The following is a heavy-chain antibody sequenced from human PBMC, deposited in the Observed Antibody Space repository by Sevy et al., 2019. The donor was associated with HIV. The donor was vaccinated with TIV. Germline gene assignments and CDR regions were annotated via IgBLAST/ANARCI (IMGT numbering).Heavy chain of an antibody. CDR3: ARDRYCSYTDCYNWFDP. D-gene: IGHD3-3*01. CDR1: GFMFRTFG. V-gene: IGHV3-30*02. CDR2: ITFDGISD. J-gene: IGHJ5*02. Sequence: GGSLRLSCAASGFMFRTFGMHWVRQAPGKGLEWVAFITFDGISDYYADSVKGRFTISRDNSKSVLYLEMSSLRADDTAVYYCARDRYCSYTDCYNWFDPWGQGPLVTVSS.